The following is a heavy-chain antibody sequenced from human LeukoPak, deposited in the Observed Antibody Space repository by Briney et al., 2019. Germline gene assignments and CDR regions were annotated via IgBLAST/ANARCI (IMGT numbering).Heavy chain of an antibody. V-gene: IGHV3-48*01. CDR2: IGTTSGAI. J-gene: IGHJ4*02. Sequence: GGSLRLSCAASGFTVSSNYMSWVRQAPGKGLEWVSYIGTTSGAIYYADSVKGRFTISRDSAKNSLYLQMNSLRAEDTAVYYCARFRTWGDKAFDYWGQGTLVTVSS. CDR1: GFTVSSNY. CDR3: ARFRTWGDKAFDY. D-gene: IGHD2-21*02.